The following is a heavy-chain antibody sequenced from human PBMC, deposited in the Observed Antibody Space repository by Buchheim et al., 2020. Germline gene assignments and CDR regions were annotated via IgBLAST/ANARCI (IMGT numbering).Heavy chain of an antibody. D-gene: IGHD3-22*01. Sequence: QVQLVESGGGVVQPGRSLRLSCAASGFTFSSYGMHWVRQAPGKGLEWVAVIWYDGSNKYYADSVKGRFTISRDNSKNTLYLQMNSLRAEDTAVYYCARDEEAVVVRTFDYWGQGTL. CDR1: GFTFSSYG. CDR2: IWYDGSNK. V-gene: IGHV3-33*01. J-gene: IGHJ4*02. CDR3: ARDEEAVVVRTFDY.